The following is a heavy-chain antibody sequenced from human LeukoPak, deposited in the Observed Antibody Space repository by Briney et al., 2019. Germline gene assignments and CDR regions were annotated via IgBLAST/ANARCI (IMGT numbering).Heavy chain of an antibody. Sequence: GGSLRLSCAASGFTFSSYAMSWVRQAPGKGLEWVSAISGSGGSTYYADSVRGRFTISRDNSKNTLYLQMNSLRAEDTAVYYCAKASVGIYYFDYWGQGTLVTVSS. CDR3: AKASVGIYYFDY. V-gene: IGHV3-23*01. D-gene: IGHD1-26*01. CDR1: GFTFSSYA. J-gene: IGHJ4*02. CDR2: ISGSGGST.